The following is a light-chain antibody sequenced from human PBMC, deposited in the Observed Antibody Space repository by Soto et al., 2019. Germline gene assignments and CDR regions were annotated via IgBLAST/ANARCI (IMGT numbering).Light chain of an antibody. Sequence: DIQMPQSPYSLSASVGDRVTITCRARQSTSSYFNWYQQKPGKAPKLLIYAASSLQSGVPSRFSGIGSGTDFTITIRSLQPEDFATYYCQQSYSTLTFGPGTKVDIK. CDR1: QSTSSY. V-gene: IGKV1-39*01. J-gene: IGKJ3*01. CDR2: AAS. CDR3: QQSYSTLT.